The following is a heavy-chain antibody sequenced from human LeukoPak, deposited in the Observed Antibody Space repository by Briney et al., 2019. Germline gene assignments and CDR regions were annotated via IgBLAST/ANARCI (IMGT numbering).Heavy chain of an antibody. CDR3: ARGQPGYYYVGSVYSH. CDR1: GGSFSGYY. D-gene: IGHD3-22*01. V-gene: IGHV4-34*01. Sequence: MSSETLSLTCAVYGGSFSGYYWSWIRQPPGKGLEWIGEINHSGSTNSNPSLKSRVTISVDTSKNQFSLKLSSVTAADTAVYYCARGQPGYYYVGSVYSHWGKEPLVTVSS. J-gene: IGHJ4*02. CDR2: INHSGST.